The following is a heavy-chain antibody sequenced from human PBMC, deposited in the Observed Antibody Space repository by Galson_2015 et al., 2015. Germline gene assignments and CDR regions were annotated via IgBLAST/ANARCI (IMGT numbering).Heavy chain of an antibody. V-gene: IGHV3-13*04. J-gene: IGHJ2*01. CDR3: AREILVSSSSAWYFEL. CDR1: GFTFRSYD. D-gene: IGHD6-6*01. CDR2: IGTGGDT. Sequence: LRLSCAASGFTFRSYDMHWVRQATGKGLEWVSAIGTGGDTYYPGSVKGRFTISRENAKNSLYLQMNSLRAGDTAVYYCAREILVSSSSAWYFELWGRGTLVTVSS.